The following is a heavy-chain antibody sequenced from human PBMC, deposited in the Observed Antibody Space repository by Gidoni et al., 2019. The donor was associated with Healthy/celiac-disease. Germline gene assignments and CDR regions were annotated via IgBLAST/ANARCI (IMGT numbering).Heavy chain of an antibody. D-gene: IGHD2-21*01. Sequence: QVTLKESGPVLVKPTETLTLTCTVSGFSLSNARMGVSWIRQPPGKALEWLAHIFSNDEKSYSTSLKSRLTISKDTSKSQVVLTMTNMDPVDTATYYCARGGVAYYYYYGMDVWGQGTTVTVSS. CDR1: GFSLSNARMG. CDR2: IFSNDEK. CDR3: ARGGVAYYYYYGMDV. J-gene: IGHJ6*02. V-gene: IGHV2-26*01.